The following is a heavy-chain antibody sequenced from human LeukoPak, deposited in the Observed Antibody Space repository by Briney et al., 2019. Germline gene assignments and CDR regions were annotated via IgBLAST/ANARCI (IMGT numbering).Heavy chain of an antibody. D-gene: IGHD6-19*01. Sequence: WASVNVSCTASGYTFTSYDINWVRQATGQGLEWMGWMNPNSGNTGYAQKFQGRVTMTRNTSISTAYMELSSLRSEDTAVYYRAREDSSGWYSAYYYYYGMDVWGQGTTVTVSS. V-gene: IGHV1-8*01. J-gene: IGHJ6*02. CDR3: AREDSSGWYSAYYYYYGMDV. CDR2: MNPNSGNT. CDR1: GYTFTSYD.